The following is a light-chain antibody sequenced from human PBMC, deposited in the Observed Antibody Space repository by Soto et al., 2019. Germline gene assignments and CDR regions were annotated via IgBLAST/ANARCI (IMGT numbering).Light chain of an antibody. CDR2: GAS. J-gene: IGKJ1*01. CDR3: QQYIDWWT. Sequence: EIVMTQSPATLSVSPGERATLSCRASQSVSSKLAWYQQKPGQAPRLLIYGASPRATGIPARFSGSGSGTEFTLTISSLQSEDFAVYYCQQYIDWWTFGQGTKVDIK. V-gene: IGKV3-15*01. CDR1: QSVSSK.